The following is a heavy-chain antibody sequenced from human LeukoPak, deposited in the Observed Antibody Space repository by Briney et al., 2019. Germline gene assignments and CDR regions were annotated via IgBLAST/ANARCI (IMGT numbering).Heavy chain of an antibody. CDR1: GFIFSSYS. CDR2: ITGSGDTT. D-gene: IGHD5-18*01. Sequence: GGSLRLSCAASGFIFSSYSLSWVRQAPGGGLEWVSVITGSGDTTLYADSVQGRFTISRDNSKNTVYLHMNSLRAEDTAVYYCAKTQDTSMIFGYFDYWGQGTLVTVSS. J-gene: IGHJ4*02. V-gene: IGHV3-23*01. CDR3: AKTQDTSMIFGYFDY.